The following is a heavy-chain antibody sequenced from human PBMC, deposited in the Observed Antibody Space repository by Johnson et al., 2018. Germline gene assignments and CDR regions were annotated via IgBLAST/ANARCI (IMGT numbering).Heavy chain of an antibody. CDR1: GFSFSSYA. CDR2: ITGSGVTT. D-gene: IGHD1/OR15-1a*01. V-gene: IGHV3-23*04. J-gene: IGHJ6*02. CDR3: AKYNWNTGYYYYGMDV. Sequence: VQLVESGGGLVQPGGSLRLSCTGSGFSFSSYAMSWVRQIPGKGREWVSGITGSGVTTNYADSVKGRFTISRDNSNNTQYLQINSLRAEDTAVYYCAKYNWNTGYYYYGMDVWGQGTTVTVSS.